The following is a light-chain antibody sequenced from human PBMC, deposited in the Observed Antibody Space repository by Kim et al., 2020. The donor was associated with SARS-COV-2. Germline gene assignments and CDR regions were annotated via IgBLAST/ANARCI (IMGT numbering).Light chain of an antibody. V-gene: IGKV1-27*01. CDR3: QKYISAPWT. J-gene: IGKJ1*01. CDR1: QDITNS. Sequence: ASVGDRVTITCRASQDITNSLAWYQQKPGKVPKVLIYAASTLQSGVPSRFSGSGSGTEFTLTISSLQTEDVATYYCQKYISAPWTFGPGTKVDIK. CDR2: AAS.